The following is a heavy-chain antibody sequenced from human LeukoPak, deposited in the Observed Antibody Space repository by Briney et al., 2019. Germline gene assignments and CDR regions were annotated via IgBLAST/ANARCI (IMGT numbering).Heavy chain of an antibody. V-gene: IGHV1-69*13. CDR2: IIPIFGTA. CDR1: GDTFSSYA. D-gene: IGHD3-10*01. J-gene: IGHJ6*02. CDR3: AIDRVGELRPYGMDV. Sequence: ASVKVSCKASGDTFSSYAISWVRQAPGQGLEWMGGIIPIFGTANYAQKFQGRVTITADESTSTAYMELSSLRSEDTAVYYCAIDRVGELRPYGMDVWGQGTTVTVSS.